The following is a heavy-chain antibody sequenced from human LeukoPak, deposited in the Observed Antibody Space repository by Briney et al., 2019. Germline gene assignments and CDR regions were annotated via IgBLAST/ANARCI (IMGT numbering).Heavy chain of an antibody. CDR2: INTNTGSP. V-gene: IGHV7-4-1*02. CDR1: GYTFTDYA. Sequence: ASVKVSCKASGYTFTDYAMNWVRQAPGQGLEWMGWINTNTGSPTYAQGFTGRFVFSLDTSVSTAYLQISSLKAEDTAVYYCARTSRDLYSSSWYFWFDPWGQGTLVTVSS. D-gene: IGHD6-13*01. CDR3: ARTSRDLYSSSWYFWFDP. J-gene: IGHJ5*02.